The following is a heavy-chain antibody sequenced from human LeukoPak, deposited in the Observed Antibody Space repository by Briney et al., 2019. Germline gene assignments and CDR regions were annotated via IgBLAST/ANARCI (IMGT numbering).Heavy chain of an antibody. CDR3: ARHVRAVAGIDY. Sequence: SETLSLTCTVSGGSISSGGYYWSWIRQHPGKGLEWIGYIYYSGSTYYNPSLKSRVTISVDTSKNQFSLKLSSVTAADTAVYYCARHVRAVAGIDYWGQGTLVTVSS. J-gene: IGHJ4*02. CDR1: GGSISSGGYY. D-gene: IGHD6-19*01. CDR2: IYYSGST. V-gene: IGHV4-31*03.